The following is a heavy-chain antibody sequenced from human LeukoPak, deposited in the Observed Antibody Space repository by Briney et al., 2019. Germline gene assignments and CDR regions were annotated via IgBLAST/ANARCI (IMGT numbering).Heavy chain of an antibody. CDR3: ARRLKGSFGNPFDY. CDR1: GFSFTTYA. Sequence: ASVKVSGKASGFSFTTYAIHWVRQAPGQRLEWMGWINPADGGTRYSQRFQGRVSITRDTSATTAYMELSSLRSEDTAVYYCARRLKGSFGNPFDYWGQGTLVTVSS. J-gene: IGHJ4*02. D-gene: IGHD4-23*01. CDR2: INPADGGT. V-gene: IGHV1-3*01.